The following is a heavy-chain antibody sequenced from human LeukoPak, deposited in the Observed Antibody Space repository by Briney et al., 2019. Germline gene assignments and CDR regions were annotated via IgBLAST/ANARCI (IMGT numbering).Heavy chain of an antibody. CDR1: GLTFSSYW. CDR3: ARAYQLLLYDY. CDR2: IKRDGSEK. J-gene: IGHJ4*02. Sequence: PGGSLRLSCAASGLTFSSYWMSWVRQAPGKGLEWVANIKRDGSEKYYVDSVKGRFTISRDNAKNSLYLQMNSLRAEDTAVYYCARAYQLLLYDYWGQGTLVTVSS. D-gene: IGHD2-2*01. V-gene: IGHV3-7*01.